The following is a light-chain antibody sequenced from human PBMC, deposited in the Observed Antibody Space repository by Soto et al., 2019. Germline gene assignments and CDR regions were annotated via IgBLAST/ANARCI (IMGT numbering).Light chain of an antibody. V-gene: IGKV1-17*01. CDR2: AAS. J-gene: IGKJ5*01. CDR1: QDIQNA. CDR3: QQLNSYPIT. Sequence: DIQMTQSPSSLSASVGDRVTITCRASQDIQNALGWYQQKPGKAPKRLIYAASSLQSGVPSRFSGSGSGTDFTLTISSLQPEDFATYYCQQLNSYPITFGQGTRLEIK.